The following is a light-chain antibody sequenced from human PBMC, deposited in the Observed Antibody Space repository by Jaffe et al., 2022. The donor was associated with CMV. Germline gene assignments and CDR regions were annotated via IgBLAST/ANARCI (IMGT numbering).Light chain of an antibody. V-gene: IGKV1-39*01. Sequence: DIQMTQSPSSLSASVGDRVTVTCRASQNIDNHLNWYQEKPGKVPKLLIYTASNVQSGVPSRFSGSGSGTDFTLTISSLQPEDFTTYFCQQSHSYPYTFGQGTKLEIK. J-gene: IGKJ2*01. CDR1: QNIDNH. CDR2: TAS. CDR3: QQSHSYPYT.